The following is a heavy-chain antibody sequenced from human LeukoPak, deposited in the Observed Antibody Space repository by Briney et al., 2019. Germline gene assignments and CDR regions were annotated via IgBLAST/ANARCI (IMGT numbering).Heavy chain of an antibody. V-gene: IGHV4-39*01. D-gene: IGHD3-9*01. J-gene: IGHJ4*02. CDR2: IYYSGST. Sequence: PSETLSLTCTVSGGSISSSSYYWGWIRQPPGKGLEWIGSIYYSGSTYYNPSLKSRVTISVDTSKNQFSLKLSSVTAADTVVYYCARALRYFDWLLSGGHFDYWGQGTLVTVSS. CDR1: GGSISSSSYY. CDR3: ARALRYFDWLLSGGHFDY.